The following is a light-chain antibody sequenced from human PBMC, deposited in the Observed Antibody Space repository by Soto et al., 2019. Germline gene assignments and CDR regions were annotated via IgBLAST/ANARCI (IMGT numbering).Light chain of an antibody. CDR2: GAS. CDR3: QQHGSSPIT. CDR1: RSVTNNY. J-gene: IGKJ5*01. V-gene: IGKV3-20*01. Sequence: EIVLTQSPGTLSFFPGERATLSCRASRSVTNNYLAWHQQKPGQTPRLLIYGASSRATGIPDRFSGSGSGTDFALTISRLEPEDFEVYYCQQHGSSPITFGQGTRLEIK.